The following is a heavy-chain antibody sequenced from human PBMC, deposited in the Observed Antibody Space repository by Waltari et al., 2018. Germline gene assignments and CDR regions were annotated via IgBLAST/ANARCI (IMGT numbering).Heavy chain of an antibody. CDR1: WFTCSRYD. D-gene: IGHD3-16*01. V-gene: IGHV3-48*03. Sequence: QVVDSVGGLVQPGRSLRLSCTASWFTCSRYDFNWFRQAPGKGPEWISRINAGGSVMYYADSVKGRFAISRDNANNFLYLQMDRLTVEDTAVYYCERSGGYWGQGSQVTVSS. J-gene: IGHJ4*02. CDR3: ERSGGY. CDR2: INAGGSVM.